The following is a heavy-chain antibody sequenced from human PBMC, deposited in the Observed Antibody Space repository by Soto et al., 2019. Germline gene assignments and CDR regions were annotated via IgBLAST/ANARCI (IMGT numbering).Heavy chain of an antibody. D-gene: IGHD3-3*01. CDR3: AKVTSGFWSGYYLAYFDY. V-gene: IGHV3-23*01. J-gene: IGHJ4*02. CDR1: GFTFSSYA. Sequence: EVQLLESGGGLVQPGGSLRLSCAASGFTFSSYAMSWVRQAPGKGLEWVSVISSAGNTYYADSVKGRFSISRDISKSTLYLQMNSLRAEDTAEYYCAKVTSGFWSGYYLAYFDYWGQGPLVTVSS. CDR2: ISSAGNT.